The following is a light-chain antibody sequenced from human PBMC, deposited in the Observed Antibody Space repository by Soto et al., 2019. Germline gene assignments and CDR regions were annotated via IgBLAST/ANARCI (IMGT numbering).Light chain of an antibody. CDR3: QLYGSSPLT. CDR1: QSVSSSY. J-gene: IGKJ4*01. Sequence: EIVLTQSPGTLSLTPEERATLSCRASQSVSSSYLAWYQQKPGQAPRLLIYGASRRATGFPDRFSGSGSGTDFTLTISRLEPEDFAVYYCQLYGSSPLTFGGGTKVEIK. V-gene: IGKV3-20*01. CDR2: GAS.